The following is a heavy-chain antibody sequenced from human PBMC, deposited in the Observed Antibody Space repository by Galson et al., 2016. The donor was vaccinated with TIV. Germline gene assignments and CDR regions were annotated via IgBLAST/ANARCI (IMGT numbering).Heavy chain of an antibody. CDR2: LRYNGNSN. CDR3: VRDICTSVDCDPFDY. J-gene: IGHJ4*02. V-gene: IGHV3-30*19. D-gene: IGHD2-8*02. CDR1: GFSITNYG. Sequence: SLRLSCAASGFSITNYGIHWVRQSPGRGLEAVGILRYNGNSNYYLESVKCRFTMSRDTSKNTVYLEMNSLRTEDTAVYYCVRDICTSVDCDPFDYWGQGTQVIVSS.